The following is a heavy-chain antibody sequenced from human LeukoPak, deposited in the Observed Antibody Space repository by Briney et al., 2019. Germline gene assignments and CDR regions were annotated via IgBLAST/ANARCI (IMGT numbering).Heavy chain of an antibody. CDR1: GYTLTELS. CDR2: FDPEDGET. CDR3: ATVGYDSSGYYWYY. Sequence: ASVKVSCKVSGYTLTELSRHGVRQAPGKGREWMGGFDPEDGETIYAQKFQGRVTMTEDTSTDTAYMELSSLRSEDTAVYYCATVGYDSSGYYWYYWGQGTLVTVSS. V-gene: IGHV1-24*01. D-gene: IGHD3-22*01. J-gene: IGHJ4*02.